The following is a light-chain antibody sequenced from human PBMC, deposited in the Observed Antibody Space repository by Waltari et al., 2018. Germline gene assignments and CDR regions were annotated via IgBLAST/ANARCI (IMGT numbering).Light chain of an antibody. CDR2: DVN. J-gene: IGLJ2*01. CDR1: RSAIGRYDY. CDR3: DSYASENILL. V-gene: IGLV2-14*01. Sequence: QSSLSPPASVSGSPRQSITIPCSRSRSAIGRYDYVSWYQQHPGKAPKLLIYDVNKRPSGVSDRFSGSKLGFTASLTISGLQAEDEADYYCDSYASENILLFGGGTKVTVL.